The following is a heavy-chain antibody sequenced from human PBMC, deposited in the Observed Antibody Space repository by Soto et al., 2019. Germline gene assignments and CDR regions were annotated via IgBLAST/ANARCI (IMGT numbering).Heavy chain of an antibody. CDR1: GFTFSSYS. CDR2: IRSKAYGGTT. V-gene: IGHV3-49*04. Sequence: GVSLRLSCAASGFTFSSYSMNWVRQAPGKGLEWVGFIRSKAYGGTTEYAASVKGRFTISRDDSKSIAYLQMNSLKTEDTAVYSSNIDVPGLAAADAFDICGQGTMVIVSS. CDR3: NIDVPGLAAADAFDI. J-gene: IGHJ3*02. D-gene: IGHD6-13*01.